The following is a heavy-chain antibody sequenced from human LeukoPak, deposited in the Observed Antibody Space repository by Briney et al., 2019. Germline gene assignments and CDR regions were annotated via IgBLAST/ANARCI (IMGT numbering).Heavy chain of an antibody. CDR3: AKTGGHNRNYWYFDL. V-gene: IGHV3-23*01. D-gene: IGHD5-24*01. CDR1: GFTFTTYA. CDR2: IGASGGTT. Sequence: GGSLRLSCAASGFTFTTYAMSWVRQAPGKGLEWVSSIGASGGTTYNADSVKGRFTNSRDNSENTLYLQMNSLRAEDTAVYYCAKTGGHNRNYWYFDLWGRGTLVTVSS. J-gene: IGHJ2*01.